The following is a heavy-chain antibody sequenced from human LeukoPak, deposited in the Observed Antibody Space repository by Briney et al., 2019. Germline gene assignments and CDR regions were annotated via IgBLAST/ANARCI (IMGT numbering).Heavy chain of an antibody. CDR1: GFTFADYA. CDR2: ISWNSGSI. D-gene: IGHD3-10*01. V-gene: IGHV3-9*01. CDR3: ANDSYGSGSSNYFDY. J-gene: IGHJ4*02. Sequence: GRSLRLSCAASGFTFADYAMQWVRQAPGKGLEWVSGISWNSGSIGYADSVKGRFTISRDNAKNSLYLQMNSLRAEDTAFYYCANDSYGSGSSNYFDYWGQGALVTVSS.